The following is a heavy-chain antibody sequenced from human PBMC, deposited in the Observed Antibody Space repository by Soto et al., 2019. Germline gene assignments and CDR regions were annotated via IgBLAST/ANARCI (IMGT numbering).Heavy chain of an antibody. V-gene: IGHV3-9*01. CDR1: GFTFDDYA. J-gene: IGHJ5*02. CDR3: AKDISGSNWFDP. D-gene: IGHD1-26*01. CDR2: ISWNSGSI. Sequence: GGSLRLSCAASGFTFDDYAMHWVRQAPGKGLEWVSGISWNSGSIGYADSVKGRFTIPRDNAKNSLYLQMNSLRAEDTALYYCAKDISGSNWFDPWGQGTLVTVSS.